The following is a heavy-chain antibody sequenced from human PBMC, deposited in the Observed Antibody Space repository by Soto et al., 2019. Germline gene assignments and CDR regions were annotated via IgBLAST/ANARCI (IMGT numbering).Heavy chain of an antibody. CDR2: IYYSGST. CDR1: GGSISSGGYY. CDR3: ASGHGGNHPTHNYYYGMDV. Sequence: QVQLQESGPGLVKPSQTLSLTCTVSGGSISSGGYYWSWIRQHPGKGLEWIGYIYYSGSTYYNPSLKSRVTISVDTSKNQFSLKLSSVTAADTAVYYCASGHGGNHPTHNYYYGMDVWGQGTTVTVSS. D-gene: IGHD2-15*01. J-gene: IGHJ6*02. V-gene: IGHV4-31*03.